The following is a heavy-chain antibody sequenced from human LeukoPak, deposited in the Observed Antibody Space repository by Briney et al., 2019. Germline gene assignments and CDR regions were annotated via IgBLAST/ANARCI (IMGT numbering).Heavy chain of an antibody. J-gene: IGHJ4*02. D-gene: IGHD6-13*01. Sequence: GRSLRLSCAASGFTFSSYGMHWVRQAPGKGLEWVAVIWYDGSNKYYADSVKGRFTISRDNSKNTLYLQMNSLRAEDTAVYYCARTRSSSWSNPNFDYWGQGTLVTVSS. CDR3: ARTRSSSWSNPNFDY. CDR2: IWYDGSNK. V-gene: IGHV3-33*08. CDR1: GFTFSSYG.